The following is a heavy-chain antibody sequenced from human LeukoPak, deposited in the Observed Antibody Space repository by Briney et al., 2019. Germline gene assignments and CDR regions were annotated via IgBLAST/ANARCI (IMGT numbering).Heavy chain of an antibody. Sequence: PGGSLRLSCAASGFTVSSNYMRWVRQAPGKGVEWVSVIYSGGSTYYADSVKGRFTISRDNSKNTLYLQMNSLRAEDTAVYYCARGSSSWSFDYWGQGTLVTVSS. CDR3: ARGSSSWSFDY. CDR1: GFTVSSNY. J-gene: IGHJ4*02. D-gene: IGHD6-13*01. CDR2: IYSGGST. V-gene: IGHV3-66*02.